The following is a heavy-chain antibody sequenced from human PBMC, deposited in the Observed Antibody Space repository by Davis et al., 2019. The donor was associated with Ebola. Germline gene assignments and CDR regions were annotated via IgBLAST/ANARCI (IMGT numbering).Heavy chain of an antibody. V-gene: IGHV1-18*01. CDR3: ARRDYGDYGAF. Sequence: AASVTVSCKASGYTFTSYGISWVRQAPGQGLEWMGWISAFSGNTNYAQKLQGRVTMTTDTSTSTAYMELRSLRSDDTAVDYCARRDYGDYGAFWGQGTLVTVSS. CDR1: GYTFTSYG. J-gene: IGHJ4*02. D-gene: IGHD4-17*01. CDR2: ISAFSGNT.